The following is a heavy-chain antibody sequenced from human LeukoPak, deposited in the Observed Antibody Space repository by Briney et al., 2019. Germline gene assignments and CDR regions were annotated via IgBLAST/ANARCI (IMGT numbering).Heavy chain of an antibody. CDR2: IIPILGIA. CDR1: GGTFSSYA. D-gene: IGHD2-15*01. CDR3: ARDAVPLGVAALTYYGMDV. Sequence: GSSVKVSCKASGGTFSSYAISWVRQAPGQGLEWMGRIIPILGIANYAQKFQGRVTITADKSTSTAYMELSSLRSEDTAVYYCARDAVPLGVAALTYYGMDVWGQGATVTVSS. V-gene: IGHV1-69*04. J-gene: IGHJ6*02.